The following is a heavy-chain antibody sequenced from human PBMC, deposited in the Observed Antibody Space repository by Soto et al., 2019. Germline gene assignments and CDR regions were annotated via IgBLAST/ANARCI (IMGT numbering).Heavy chain of an antibody. CDR1: GFTFSSYS. D-gene: IGHD3-22*01. V-gene: IGHV3-48*02. CDR3: ARSQYYYDSSGYVY. CDR2: ISSSSSTI. J-gene: IGHJ4*02. Sequence: GGSLRLSCAASGFTFSSYSMNWVRQAPGKGLEWFSYISSSSSTIYYADSVKGRFTSSRDNAKNSLYLQMNSLRDEDTAVYYCARSQYYYDSSGYVYWGQGTLVTVSS.